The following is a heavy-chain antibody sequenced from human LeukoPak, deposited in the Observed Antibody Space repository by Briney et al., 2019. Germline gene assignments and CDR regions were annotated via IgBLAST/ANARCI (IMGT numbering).Heavy chain of an antibody. CDR3: ARDRGSYGSFDY. CDR1: GGSISSYY. D-gene: IGHD5-18*01. V-gene: IGHV4-59*01. CDR2: IYYSGST. J-gene: IGHJ4*02. Sequence: SETLSLTCTVSGGSISSYYWSWIRQPPGKGLEWIGYIYYSGSTNYNPSLKSRVTISVDTSKNQFSLKLSSVTAADTAVYYCARDRGSYGSFDYWGQGTLVTVSS.